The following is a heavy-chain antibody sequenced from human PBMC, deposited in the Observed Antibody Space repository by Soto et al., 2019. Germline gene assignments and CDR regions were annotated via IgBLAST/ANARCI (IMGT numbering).Heavy chain of an antibody. CDR1: GGSISSGGYY. CDR3: ARDGRITGTTGDTYNWFDP. Sequence: QVQLQESGPGLVKPSQTLSLTCTVSGGSISSGGYYWSWIRQHPGKGLEWIGYIYYSGSTYYNPSLKSRVNISVDTSKNQFALKLSSVTAADTAVYYCARDGRITGTTGDTYNWFDPWGQGTLVTVSS. J-gene: IGHJ5*02. V-gene: IGHV4-31*03. D-gene: IGHD1-7*01. CDR2: IYYSGST.